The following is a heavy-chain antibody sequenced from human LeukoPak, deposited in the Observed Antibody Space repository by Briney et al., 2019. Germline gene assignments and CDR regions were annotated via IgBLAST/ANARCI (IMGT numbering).Heavy chain of an antibody. J-gene: IGHJ6*03. CDR1: GYSVSSGYY. Sequence: SETLSLTCTVSGYSVSSGYYWGWIRQPPGKGLEWIGSIYHSGSTNYNPSLKSRVTISVDKSKNQFSLKLSSVTAADTAVYYCARVPVFWSGYFYYYYMDVWGKGTTVTVSS. CDR2: IYHSGST. D-gene: IGHD3-3*01. CDR3: ARVPVFWSGYFYYYYMDV. V-gene: IGHV4-38-2*02.